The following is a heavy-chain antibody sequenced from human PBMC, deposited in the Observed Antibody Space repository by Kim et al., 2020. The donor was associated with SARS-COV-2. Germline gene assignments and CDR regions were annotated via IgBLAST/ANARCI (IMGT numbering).Heavy chain of an antibody. J-gene: IGHJ4*02. CDR3: AKDLSIAPAGGIGY. V-gene: IGHV3-23*01. Sequence: GGSLRLSCAASGFTFRSSSLRCFRPAPCPFLEWVSSISCSGCSTDYADSVKGRFTISRDNSKNTLYLQMNSLRAEDTAVYYCAKDLSIAPAGGIGYWGQGTLLTVSS. CDR1: GFTFRSSS. CDR2: ISCSGCST. D-gene: IGHD6-13*01.